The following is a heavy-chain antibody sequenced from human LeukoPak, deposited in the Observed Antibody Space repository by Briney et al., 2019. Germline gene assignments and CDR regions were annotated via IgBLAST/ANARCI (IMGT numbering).Heavy chain of an antibody. CDR3: ARSCRSTTGGLRNAFDI. CDR1: GGSISSSNW. J-gene: IGHJ3*02. V-gene: IGHV4-4*02. D-gene: IGHD2-2*01. CDR2: IYHSGST. Sequence: SGTLSLTCAVSGGSISSSNWWSWVRQPPGKGLEWIGVIYHSGSTTYNPSLKSRVTISVDKSKNQFSLKLSSVTGADTAVYYCARSCRSTTGGLRNAFDIWGQGTMVTVSS.